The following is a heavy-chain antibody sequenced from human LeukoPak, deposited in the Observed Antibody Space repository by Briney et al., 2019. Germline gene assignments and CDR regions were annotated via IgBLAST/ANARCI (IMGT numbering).Heavy chain of an antibody. Sequence: ASVKVSCKASGYTFTGYYMHWVRQAPGQGLEWMGWINPNSGGTNYAQKFQGRVTMTRDTSISTAYMELSRLRSDDTAVYYCAREGVAYYGGSDYYRGIYYFDSWGQGTLVTVSS. D-gene: IGHD4-23*01. CDR3: AREGVAYYGGSDYYRGIYYFDS. CDR2: INPNSGGT. V-gene: IGHV1-2*02. J-gene: IGHJ4*02. CDR1: GYTFTGYY.